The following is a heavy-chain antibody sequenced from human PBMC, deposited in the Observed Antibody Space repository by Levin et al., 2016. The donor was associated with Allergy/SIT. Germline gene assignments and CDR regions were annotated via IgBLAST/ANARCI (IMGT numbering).Heavy chain of an antibody. J-gene: IGHJ6*02. CDR2: VYPGGRT. D-gene: IGHD3-10*01. V-gene: IGHV3-53*01. CDR3: ARERYGESSADHYYFYGLDV. CDR1: GFTFSDYY. Sequence: GESLKISCAASGFTFSDYYMGWVRQAPGKGLEWVSVVYPGGRTHYADSVKGRFTISRDLSNNILYLQMDYLTVEDTAVYFCARERYGESSADHYYFYGLDVWGQGTTVTVSS.